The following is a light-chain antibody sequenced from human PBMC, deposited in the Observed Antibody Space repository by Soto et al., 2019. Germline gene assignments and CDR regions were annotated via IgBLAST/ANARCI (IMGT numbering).Light chain of an antibody. J-gene: IGKJ5*01. CDR3: QQYNTWPPIT. CDR1: QGISSY. V-gene: IGKV1-8*01. CDR2: AAS. Sequence: AIRMTQSPSALAASTGDRVTITCRASQGISSYLAWYQQKPGKAPKLLIYAASTLQSGVPSRFSGGGSGTDFTLTIRSLQPGDFAVYYCQQYNTWPPITFGQGTRREIK.